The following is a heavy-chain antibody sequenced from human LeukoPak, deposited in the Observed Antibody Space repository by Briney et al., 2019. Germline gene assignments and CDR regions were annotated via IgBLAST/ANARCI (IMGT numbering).Heavy chain of an antibody. V-gene: IGHV3-33*08. Sequence: GGSLRLSCAASGFTFSSYSMNWVRQAPGKGLEWVAVIWYDGSNQDYADSVKGRFTISRDNSKNTLYLQVSSLRAEDTAVYYCARDRWYDGSGYIAAFDYWGQGTLVTVS. CDR1: GFTFSSYS. J-gene: IGHJ4*02. CDR3: ARDRWYDGSGYIAAFDY. CDR2: IWYDGSNQ. D-gene: IGHD3-22*01.